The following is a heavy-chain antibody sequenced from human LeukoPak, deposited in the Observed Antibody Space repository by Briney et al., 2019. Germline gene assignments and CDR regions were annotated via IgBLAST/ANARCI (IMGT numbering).Heavy chain of an antibody. V-gene: IGHV1-2*02. CDR2: INPNSGGT. J-gene: IGHJ3*02. CDR3: ARRGYYYNSSGYSDAFDI. CDR1: GYTFTGYY. Sequence: ASVKVSCKASGYTFTGYYMHWVRQAPGQGLEWMGWINPNSGGTNYAQKFQGRVTMTRDTSISTAYMELSRLRSDDTAVYYCARRGYYYNSSGYSDAFDIWGQGKMVTVSS. D-gene: IGHD3-22*01.